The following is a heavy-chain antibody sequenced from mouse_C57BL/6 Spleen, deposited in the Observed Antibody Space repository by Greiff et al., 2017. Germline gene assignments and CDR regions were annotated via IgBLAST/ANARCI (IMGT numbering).Heavy chain of an antibody. J-gene: IGHJ4*01. CDR3: ARRYSNYGGLYYAMDY. CDR1: GYTFTSYW. V-gene: IGHV1-55*01. D-gene: IGHD2-5*01. CDR2: IYPGSGST. Sequence: QVHVKQPGAELVKPGASVKMSCKASGYTFTSYWITWVKQRPGQGLEWIGDIYPGSGSTNYNEKFKSKATLTVDTSSSTAYMQLSSLTSEDSAVYYCARRYSNYGGLYYAMDYWGQGTSVTVSS.